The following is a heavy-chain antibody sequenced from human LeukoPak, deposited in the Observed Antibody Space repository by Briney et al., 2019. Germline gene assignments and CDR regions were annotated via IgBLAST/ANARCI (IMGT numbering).Heavy chain of an antibody. J-gene: IGHJ4*02. D-gene: IGHD2-15*01. V-gene: IGHV1-18*01. CDR3: ARGGIVVVVAATPAGTQTHDY. CDR1: GYTFTTYG. CDR2: VSTYNGNT. Sequence: ASVKVSCKASGYTFTTYGLSWVRQAPGQGLEWMGWVSTYNGNTNYAQKLRGRVIMTTDASTSTAFVELWSLTSDDTAVYYCARGGIVVVVAATPAGTQTHDYWGQGTLVTVSS.